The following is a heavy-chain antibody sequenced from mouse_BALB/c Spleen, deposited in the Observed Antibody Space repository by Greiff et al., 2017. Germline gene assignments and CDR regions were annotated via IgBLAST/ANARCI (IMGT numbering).Heavy chain of an antibody. D-gene: IGHD2-2*01. J-gene: IGHJ2*01. CDR2: ISSGSSTI. V-gene: IGHV5-17*02. CDR3: ARYGYGDFDY. Sequence: EVQVVESGGGLVQPGGSRKLSCAASGFTFSSFGMHWVRQAPEKGLEWVAYISSGSSTIYYADTVKGRFTISRDNPKNTLFLQMTSLRSEDTAMYYCARYGYGDFDYWGQGTTLTVSS. CDR1: GFTFSSFG.